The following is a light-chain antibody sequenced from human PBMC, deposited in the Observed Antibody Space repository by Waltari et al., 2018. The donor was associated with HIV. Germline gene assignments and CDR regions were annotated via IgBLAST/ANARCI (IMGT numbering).Light chain of an antibody. Sequence: DIQLTQSPSFLSATVGDRVTITCRASQGISSYLAWYQQKPGKAPKLLIYSASTLQSGVPSRFSGRASGTKFTLTISSLQPEDFATYYCQQLNSYPVPFTFGPGTKVDIK. J-gene: IGKJ3*01. V-gene: IGKV1-9*01. CDR1: QGISSY. CDR2: SAS. CDR3: QQLNSYPVPFT.